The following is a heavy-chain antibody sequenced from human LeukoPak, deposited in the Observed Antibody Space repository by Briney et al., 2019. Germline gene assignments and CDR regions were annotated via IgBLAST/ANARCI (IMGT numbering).Heavy chain of an antibody. V-gene: IGHV3-30*18. CDR3: AKDSVWFGDLLGGMDV. D-gene: IGHD3-10*01. J-gene: IGHJ6*02. Sequence: GGSLTLSCVASGFTFSKYGIHWVRQAPGEGLEWVAVISYDGNEKYYADSVRGRCTISRDISKSTLYLQMNTLRIEDTAVYYCAKDSVWFGDLLGGMDVWGHGTTVTVSS. CDR2: ISYDGNEK. CDR1: GFTFSKYG.